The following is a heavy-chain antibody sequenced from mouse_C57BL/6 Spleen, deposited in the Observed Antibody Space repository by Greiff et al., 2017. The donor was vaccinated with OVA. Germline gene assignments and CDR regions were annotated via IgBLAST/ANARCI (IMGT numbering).Heavy chain of an antibody. J-gene: IGHJ2*01. CDR3: ARSGGTPYYFDY. CDR2: INPGSGGT. V-gene: IGHV1-54*01. Sequence: VQLQQSGAELVRPGTSVKVSCKASGYAFTNYLIEWVKQRPGQGLEWIGVINPGSGGTNYTEKFKGKATLTADKSSSTAYMQLSSLTSEDSAVYFCARSGGTPYYFDYWGQGTTLTVSS. D-gene: IGHD3-1*01. CDR1: GYAFTNYL.